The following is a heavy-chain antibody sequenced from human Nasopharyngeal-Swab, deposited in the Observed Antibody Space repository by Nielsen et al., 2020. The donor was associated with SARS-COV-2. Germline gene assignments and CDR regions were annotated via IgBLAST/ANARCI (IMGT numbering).Heavy chain of an antibody. CDR2: MWYDGSNK. V-gene: IGHV3-33*01. J-gene: IGHJ6*02. CDR3: ARDGDYYGSGSYYPRYYGMDV. Sequence: WIRQPPGKGLEWVAVMWYDGSNKYYADSVKGRFTISRDNAKNSLYLQMNSLRAEDTAVYYCARDGDYYGSGSYYPRYYGMDVWGQGTTVTVSS. D-gene: IGHD3-10*01.